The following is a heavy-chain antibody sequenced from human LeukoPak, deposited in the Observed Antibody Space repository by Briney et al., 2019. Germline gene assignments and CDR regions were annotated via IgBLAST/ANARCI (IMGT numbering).Heavy chain of an antibody. J-gene: IGHJ6*03. CDR3: ARLRIAARRYYYYYMDV. V-gene: IGHV4-38-2*02. CDR2: IYHSGST. CDR1: GYSISSGYY. Sequence: SETLSLTCTVSGYSISSGYYWGWIRPPPGKGLEWIGIIYHSGSTYYNPSLKSRVTISVDTSKNQFSLKLSSVTAADTAVYYCARLRIAARRYYYYYMDVWGKGTTVTVSS. D-gene: IGHD6-6*01.